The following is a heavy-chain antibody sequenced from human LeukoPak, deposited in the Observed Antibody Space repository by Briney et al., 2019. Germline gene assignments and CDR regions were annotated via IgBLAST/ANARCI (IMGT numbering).Heavy chain of an antibody. J-gene: IGHJ4*02. CDR3: ARGRSSYDSRTLYYFDY. V-gene: IGHV4-34*01. CDR1: EFTFSSYA. Sequence: GSLRLSCAASEFTFSSYAMSWVRQAPGKGLEWSGEINHSGSTNYNPSLKSRVTISVDPSKTHFSLKLSSVTAADTAVYYCARGRSSYDSRTLYYFDYWGQGTLVTVSS. CDR2: INHSGST. D-gene: IGHD3-22*01.